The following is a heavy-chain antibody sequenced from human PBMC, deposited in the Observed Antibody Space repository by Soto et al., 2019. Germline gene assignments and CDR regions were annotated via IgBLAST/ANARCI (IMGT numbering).Heavy chain of an antibody. V-gene: IGHV1-58*01. CDR3: AADEFGAYCGGDCYDY. CDR1: GFTFTSSA. CDR2: IVVGSGNT. J-gene: IGHJ4*02. Sequence: ASVKVSCKASGFTFTSSAVQWVRQARGQRLEWIGWIVVGSGNTNYAQKFQERVAITRDMSTSTAYMELSSLRSEDTAVYYCAADEFGAYCGGDCYDYWGQGTLVTVSS. D-gene: IGHD2-21*01.